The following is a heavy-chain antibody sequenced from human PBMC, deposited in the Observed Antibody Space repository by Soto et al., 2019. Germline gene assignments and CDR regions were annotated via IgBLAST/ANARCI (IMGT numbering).Heavy chain of an antibody. Sequence: PSETLSLTCTVFGGSINNYYWGWIRQAPGKGLDWIGHIYYRGSPNYNSSLKSRVTISADTSKNQVSLKLTSMTAADTAVYYCARGVNTGFYRAFDIWGQGTLATVSS. CDR1: GGSINNYY. D-gene: IGHD3-9*01. CDR3: ARGVNTGFYRAFDI. V-gene: IGHV4-59*01. J-gene: IGHJ3*02. CDR2: IYYRGSP.